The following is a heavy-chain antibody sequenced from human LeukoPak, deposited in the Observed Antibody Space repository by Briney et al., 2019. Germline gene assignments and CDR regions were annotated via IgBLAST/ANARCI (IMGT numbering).Heavy chain of an antibody. CDR2: IKQDGSEK. Sequence: GGSLRLSCAASGLTFSSYWMSWVRQAPGKGLEWVANIKQDGSEKYYVDSVKGRFTISRDNAKNSLYLQMNSLRAEDTAVYYCARVGATIRIYFDYWGQGTLVTVSS. J-gene: IGHJ4*02. V-gene: IGHV3-7*01. D-gene: IGHD1-26*01. CDR3: ARVGATIRIYFDY. CDR1: GLTFSSYW.